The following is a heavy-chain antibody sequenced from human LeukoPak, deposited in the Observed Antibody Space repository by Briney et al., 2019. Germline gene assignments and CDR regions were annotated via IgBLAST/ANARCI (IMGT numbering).Heavy chain of an antibody. CDR3: ARDGVAAAGNFNFDY. J-gene: IGHJ4*02. CDR2: ISYDGSTK. V-gene: IGHV3-30*04. Sequence: GRSLRPSCAASGFTFSTYAIHWVRQAPGKGLEWVAVISYDGSTKHYVDSVKGRFTISRDNSKSTLYLQMNSLRAEDTAVYYCARDGVAAAGNFNFDYWGQGILVTVSS. CDR1: GFTFSTYA. D-gene: IGHD6-13*01.